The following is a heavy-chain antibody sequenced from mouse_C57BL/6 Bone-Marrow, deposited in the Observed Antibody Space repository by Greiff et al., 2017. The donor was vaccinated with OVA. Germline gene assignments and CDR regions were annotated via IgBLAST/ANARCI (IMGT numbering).Heavy chain of an antibody. Sequence: VQLKQSGPELVKPGASVKISCKASGYSFTDYNMNWVKQSNGKSLEWIGVINPNYGTTSDNQKFKGKATLTVDKSSNTAYMQLNSLTSEDSAVDYCARERYYGSSFYAMDYWGQGTSVTVSS. D-gene: IGHD1-1*01. J-gene: IGHJ4*01. CDR2: INPNYGTT. V-gene: IGHV1-39*01. CDR3: ARERYYGSSFYAMDY. CDR1: GYSFTDYN.